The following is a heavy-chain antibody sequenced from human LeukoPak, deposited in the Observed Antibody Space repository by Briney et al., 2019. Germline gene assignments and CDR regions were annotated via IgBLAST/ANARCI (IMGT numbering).Heavy chain of an antibody. J-gene: IGHJ4*02. Sequence: SETLSLTCTVSGGSISSYYWSWIRQPAGKGLEWIGRIYTSGSTNYNPSLKSRVTISVDTSKNQFSLKLSSVTAADTAVYYCAGTMESESFSTFDYWGQGTLVAVSS. CDR2: IYTSGST. D-gene: IGHD1-26*01. CDR3: AGTMESESFSTFDY. V-gene: IGHV4-4*07. CDR1: GGSISSYY.